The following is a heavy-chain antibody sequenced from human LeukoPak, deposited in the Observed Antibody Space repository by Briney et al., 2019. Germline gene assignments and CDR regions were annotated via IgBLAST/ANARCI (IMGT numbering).Heavy chain of an antibody. V-gene: IGHV4-38-2*01. Sequence: SETLSLTCAVSGYSISSGYYCGLLRPPPGKVLEWIGSIYHSGSNYYNPSLKSRVTISVDTSKNQFSVNLSSVTAADTAVYYCARLSQWGPYYLDYWGQGTVVTVSS. D-gene: IGHD1-26*01. J-gene: IGHJ4*02. CDR2: IYHSGSN. CDR1: GYSISSGYY. CDR3: ARLSQWGPYYLDY.